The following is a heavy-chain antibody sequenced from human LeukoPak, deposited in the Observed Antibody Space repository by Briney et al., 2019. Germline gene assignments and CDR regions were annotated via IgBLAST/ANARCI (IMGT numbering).Heavy chain of an antibody. CDR3: ARGYSSYYPDAFDI. CDR1: RFTFSNYW. Sequence: GGSLRLSCAASRFTFSNYWMNWVRQAPGRGLEWVSYMSFSGSTIYYADSVKGRFTISRDNAKNSLYLQMNSLRAEDTAVYYCARGYSSYYPDAFDIWGQGTMVTVSS. CDR2: MSFSGSTI. J-gene: IGHJ3*02. V-gene: IGHV3-48*04. D-gene: IGHD5-12*01.